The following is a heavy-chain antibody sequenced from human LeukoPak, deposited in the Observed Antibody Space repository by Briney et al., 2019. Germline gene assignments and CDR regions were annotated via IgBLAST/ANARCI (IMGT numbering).Heavy chain of an antibody. D-gene: IGHD2-21*02. CDR1: GFTFSGSA. V-gene: IGHV3-73*01. Sequence: GGSLRLSCAASGFTFSGSAMHWVRQASGKGLEWVGRIRSKANGYATAYAASVKGRFTISRDNAKNSLYLQMNSLRAEDTAVYYCARGVVMTISNWYFDLWGRGTLVTVSS. CDR3: ARGVVMTISNWYFDL. J-gene: IGHJ2*01. CDR2: IRSKANGYAT.